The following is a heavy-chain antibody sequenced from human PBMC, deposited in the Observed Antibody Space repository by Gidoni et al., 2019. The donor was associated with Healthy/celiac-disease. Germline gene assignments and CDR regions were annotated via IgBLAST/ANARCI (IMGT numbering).Heavy chain of an antibody. J-gene: IGHJ4*02. Sequence: EVQLVESGGGLVKPGGSLRLSCAASGFTFSSYSMNWVRQAPGKGLEWVSSISSSSSYIYYADSVKGRFTISRDNAKNSLYLQMNSLRAEDTAVYYCARRVAVARGVDYWGQGTLVTVSS. D-gene: IGHD6-19*01. CDR3: ARRVAVARGVDY. CDR2: ISSSSSYI. CDR1: GFTFSSYS. V-gene: IGHV3-21*01.